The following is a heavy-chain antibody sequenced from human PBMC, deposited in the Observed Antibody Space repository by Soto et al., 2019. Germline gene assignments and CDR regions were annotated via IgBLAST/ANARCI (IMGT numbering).Heavy chain of an antibody. D-gene: IGHD6-13*01. CDR2: ISHSGIT. CDR1: GGSISSYY. CDR3: ARLVGSSWPSY. J-gene: IGHJ4*02. Sequence: SETLSLTCTVSGGSISSYYWSWIRQPPGKGLEWIGYISHSGITNYNPSLKSRVIISVDTSKNQFSLNLSSVTATDAAVYYCARLVGSSWPSYWGQGTLVTVSS. V-gene: IGHV4-59*08.